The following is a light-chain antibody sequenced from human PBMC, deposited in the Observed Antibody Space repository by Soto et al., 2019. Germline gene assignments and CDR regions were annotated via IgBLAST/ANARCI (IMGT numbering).Light chain of an antibody. J-gene: IGKJ4*01. CDR3: QQYDDWLRLT. CDR1: QSVNIY. Sequence: EIVLTQSPATLSLSPGERATLSCRASQSVNIYLAWYQQKPGQAPRLLIFGASSRATGTPARFSGSGSGTEFNLTISSLQSEDFAVYFCQQYDDWLRLTFGGGTKVDIK. V-gene: IGKV3D-15*01. CDR2: GAS.